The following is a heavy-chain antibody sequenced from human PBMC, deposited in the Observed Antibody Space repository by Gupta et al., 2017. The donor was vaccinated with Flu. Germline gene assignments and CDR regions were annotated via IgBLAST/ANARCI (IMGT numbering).Heavy chain of an antibody. CDR2: ISYDGSNK. Sequence: QVQLVESGGGVVQPGRSLRLSCAASGFTFSSYGLHWVRQAPGKGLEWVAVISYDGSNKYYADSVKGRFTISRDNSKNTLYLQMNSLRAEDTAVYYCAKVTSQGSSGWYFYYYYGMDVWGQGTTVTVSS. CDR3: AKVTSQGSSGWYFYYYYGMDV. D-gene: IGHD6-19*01. CDR1: GFTFSSYG. V-gene: IGHV3-30*18. J-gene: IGHJ6*02.